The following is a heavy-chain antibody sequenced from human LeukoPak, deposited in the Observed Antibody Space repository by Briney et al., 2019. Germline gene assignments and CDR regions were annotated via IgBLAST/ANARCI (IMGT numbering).Heavy chain of an antibody. CDR2: IYGGSST. CDR3: AKGRGWEASYYYYYMDV. V-gene: IGHV3-66*01. J-gene: IGHJ6*03. Sequence: GGSLRLSCAASGFTVSTNDMTWVRQAPGRGLEWVSAIYGGSSTHYADSVKGRFIISRDNSKNTLYLQMNSLRAEDTAVYYCAKGRGWEASYYYYYMDVWGKGTTVTISS. D-gene: IGHD1-26*01. CDR1: GFTVSTND.